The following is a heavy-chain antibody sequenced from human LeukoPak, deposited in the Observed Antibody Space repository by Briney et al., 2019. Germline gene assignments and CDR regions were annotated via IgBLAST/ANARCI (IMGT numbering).Heavy chain of an antibody. CDR3: ARIIYDYGDYADAFDI. CDR1: GGTFSSYA. D-gene: IGHD4-17*01. CDR2: IIPIFGTA. V-gene: IGHV1-69*01. J-gene: IGHJ3*02. Sequence: GSSVKVSCKASGGTFSSYAISWVRQDPGQGHEWMGGIIPIFGTANYAQKFQGRVTITADESTSTAYMELSSLRSEDTAVYYCARIIYDYGDYADAFDIWGQGTMVTVSS.